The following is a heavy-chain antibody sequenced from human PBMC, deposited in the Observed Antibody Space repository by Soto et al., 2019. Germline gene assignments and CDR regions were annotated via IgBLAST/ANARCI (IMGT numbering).Heavy chain of an antibody. D-gene: IGHD6-19*01. CDR2: FDPEDGET. CDR1: GGTFSSDS. V-gene: IGHV1-24*01. CDR3: ARTYSSGWPPPAAAFDI. J-gene: IGHJ3*02. Sequence: ASVKVSCKASGGTFSSDSFSWVRQAPGQGLEWMGGFDPEDGETIYAQKFQGRVTMTEDTSTDTAYMELSSLRSEDTAVYYCARTYSSGWPPPAAAFDIWGQGTMVTVSS.